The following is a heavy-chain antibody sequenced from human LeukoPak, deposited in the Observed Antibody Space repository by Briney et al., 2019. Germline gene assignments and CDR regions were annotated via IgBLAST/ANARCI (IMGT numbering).Heavy chain of an antibody. D-gene: IGHD3-10*01. CDR3: AKEARFIRGGYYYMDV. J-gene: IGHJ6*03. CDR1: GFTFSSYG. CDR2: VSGSGGST. V-gene: IGHV3-23*01. Sequence: GGSLRLSCAASGFTFSSYGMSWVRQAPGKGLEWVSAVSGSGGSTYYADSVKGRFTISRDNSKNTLYLQMNSLRAEDTAVYYCAKEARFIRGGYYYMDVWGKGTTVTISS.